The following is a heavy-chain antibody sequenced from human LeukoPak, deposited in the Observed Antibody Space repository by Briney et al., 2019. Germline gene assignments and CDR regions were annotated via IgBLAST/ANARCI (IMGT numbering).Heavy chain of an antibody. D-gene: IGHD3-22*01. Sequence: GGSLRLSCAASGFTFSSYEMNWVRQAPGKGLEWVSYISSSGSTIYYADSVKGRFTISRDNAKNSLYLQMNSLRAEDTAVYYCARFGDSSGYYSLVLDYWGQGTLVTVSS. V-gene: IGHV3-48*03. CDR3: ARFGDSSGYYSLVLDY. CDR2: ISSSGSTI. CDR1: GFTFSSYE. J-gene: IGHJ4*02.